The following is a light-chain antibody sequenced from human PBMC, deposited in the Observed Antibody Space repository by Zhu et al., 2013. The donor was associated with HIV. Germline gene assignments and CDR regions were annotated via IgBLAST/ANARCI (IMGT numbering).Light chain of an antibody. CDR3: LQDYNYPPT. V-gene: IGKV3D-7*01. J-gene: IGKJ1*01. CDR2: GAS. CDR1: QTVGRNY. Sequence: EIVLTQSPGTLSLSPGERATLSCRASQTVGRNYLAWYQQKPGQAPRLLVYGASTRATGLPARFSGSGSGTDFTLIISSLQPEDCATYYCLQDYNYPPTFGQGTKV.